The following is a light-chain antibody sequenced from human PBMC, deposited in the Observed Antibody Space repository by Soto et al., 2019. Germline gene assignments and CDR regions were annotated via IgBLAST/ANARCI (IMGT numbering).Light chain of an antibody. CDR2: DAS. CDR3: QQYDNLPLT. J-gene: IGKJ4*01. Sequence: DIQMTQSPSSLSASVGDRVTITCQASQDISNYLNWYQQKPGKAPKLLIYDASNLETGVPSRFSVSGSGTDFTVNISSLQPEDIATYYCQQYDNLPLTFGGGTKVEIK. CDR1: QDISNY. V-gene: IGKV1-33*01.